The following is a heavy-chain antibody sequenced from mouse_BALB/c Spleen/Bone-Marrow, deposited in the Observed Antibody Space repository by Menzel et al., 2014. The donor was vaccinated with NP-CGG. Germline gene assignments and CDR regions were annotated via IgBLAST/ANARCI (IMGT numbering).Heavy chain of an antibody. D-gene: IGHD1-1*01. CDR1: GFTFSSYA. Sequence: EVKLMDSGGGLVKPGGSLKLSCAASGFTFSSYAMSWVRQTPEKRLEWVASITRGGNTYYPDSVKGRFTISRDNARDILYLQMSSLRSEDTAMYYCARGEIYYYGSTHYFDYWGQGTTLTVSS. V-gene: IGHV5-6-5*01. J-gene: IGHJ2*01. CDR3: ARGEIYYYGSTHYFDY. CDR2: ITRGGNT.